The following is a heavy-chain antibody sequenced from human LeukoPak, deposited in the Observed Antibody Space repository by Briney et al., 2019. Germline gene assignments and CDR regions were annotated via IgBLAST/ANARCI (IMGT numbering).Heavy chain of an antibody. D-gene: IGHD6-13*01. CDR3: ARGWSGFEY. J-gene: IGHJ4*02. Sequence: GGSLRLSCAASGFTFSNYWMSWVRQAPGKGPEWVANIKQDGSERNYVDSVKGRFTISRDNGKNSLYLQMISLRAEDTAVYYCARGWSGFEYWGQGTLVTVSS. CDR2: IKQDGSER. V-gene: IGHV3-7*03. CDR1: GFTFSNYW.